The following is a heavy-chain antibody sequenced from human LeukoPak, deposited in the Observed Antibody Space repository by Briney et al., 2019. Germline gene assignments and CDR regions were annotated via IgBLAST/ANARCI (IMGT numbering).Heavy chain of an antibody. J-gene: IGHJ4*02. Sequence: GRSLRLSCAASGFTFDDYAMHWVRQAPGKGLEWVSGISWNSGSIGYADSVKGRFTISRDNAKNSLYLQMNSLRAEDTALYYCAKDARVDILTGYYERAYFDYWGQGTLVTVSS. CDR3: AKDARVDILTGYYERAYFDY. V-gene: IGHV3-9*01. CDR1: GFTFDDYA. CDR2: ISWNSGSI. D-gene: IGHD3-9*01.